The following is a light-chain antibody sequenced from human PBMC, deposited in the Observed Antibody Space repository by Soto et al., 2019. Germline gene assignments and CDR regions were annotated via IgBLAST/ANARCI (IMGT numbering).Light chain of an antibody. CDR1: SRDIGGYNL. Sequence: QSALTQPASVSGSPGQSVTISCTGTSRDIGGYNLVSWYQHHPGKAPKLLISEVSNRPSGVSGRFSASKSGLTASLTISGLQAEDEADYYCTAFSANRVYLFGPGTKVTVL. CDR2: EVS. V-gene: IGLV2-14*01. CDR3: TAFSANRVYL. J-gene: IGLJ1*01.